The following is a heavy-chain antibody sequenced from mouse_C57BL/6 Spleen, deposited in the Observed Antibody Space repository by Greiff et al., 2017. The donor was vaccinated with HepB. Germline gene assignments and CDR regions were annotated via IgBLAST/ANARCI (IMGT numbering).Heavy chain of an antibody. CDR2: IDPETGGT. D-gene: IGHD3-2*02. CDR1: GYTFTDYE. J-gene: IGHJ4*01. V-gene: IGHV1-15*01. CDR3: TSDSSYYYAMDY. Sequence: VQLQQSGAELVRPGASVTLSCKASGYTFTDYEMHWVKQTPVHGLEWIGAIDPETGGTAYNQKFKGKAILTADKSSSTAYVELRSLTSEDSAVYYYTSDSSYYYAMDYWGQGTSVTVSS.